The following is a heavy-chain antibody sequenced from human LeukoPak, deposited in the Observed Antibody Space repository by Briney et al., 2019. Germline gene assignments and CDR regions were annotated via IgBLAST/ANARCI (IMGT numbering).Heavy chain of an antibody. D-gene: IGHD2-2*01. Sequence: GESLKIFCRGSGYSFTTYWIGWVRQMPGKGLEWMWIIYPGDSDTRYSPSFQGQVTMSADKSINTAYLQWSSLKASDTAMYYCARRQGCSSTSCPPDYWGQGTLVTVSS. CDR1: GYSFTTYW. V-gene: IGHV5-51*01. CDR3: ARRQGCSSTSCPPDY. CDR2: IYPGDSDT. J-gene: IGHJ4*02.